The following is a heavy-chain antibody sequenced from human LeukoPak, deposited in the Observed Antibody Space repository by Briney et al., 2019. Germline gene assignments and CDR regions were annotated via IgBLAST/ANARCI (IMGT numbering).Heavy chain of an antibody. Sequence: SETLSLTCAVYGGSSSRYYWTWIRQPPGKGLEWIGEINHSGSANYNPSLKSRVTISVDASKSQFSLRLSSVTAADTAVYYCARLTYSNNWYFRRGLDNWFDPWGQGTLVTVSS. CDR3: ARLTYSNNWYFRRGLDNWFDP. D-gene: IGHD6-13*01. CDR1: GGSSSRYY. CDR2: INHSGSA. V-gene: IGHV4-34*01. J-gene: IGHJ5*02.